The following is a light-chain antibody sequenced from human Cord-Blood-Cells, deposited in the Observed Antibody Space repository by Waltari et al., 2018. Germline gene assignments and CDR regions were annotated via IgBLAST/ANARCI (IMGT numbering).Light chain of an antibody. J-gene: IGKJ4*01. CDR2: GAS. Sequence: CCRASQSVSSSYLAWYQQKPGQAPRLLIYGASSRATGIPDRFSGSGSGTDFTLTISRLEPEDFAVYYCQQYGSSRFGGGTKVEIK. CDR3: QQYGSSR. CDR1: QSVSSSY. V-gene: IGKV3-20*01.